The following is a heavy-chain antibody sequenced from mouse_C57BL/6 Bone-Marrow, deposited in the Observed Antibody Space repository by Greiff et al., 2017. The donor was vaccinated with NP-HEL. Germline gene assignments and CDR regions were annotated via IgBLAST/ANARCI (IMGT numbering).Heavy chain of an antibody. CDR3: ARDYYGSSYGFV. Sequence: EVKLVESGPGLVKPSQSLSLTCSVTGYSITSGYYWNWIRQFPGNKLEWMGYISYDGSNNYNPSLKNRISITRDTSKNQFFLKLNSVTTEDTATYYCARDYYGSSYGFVWGTGTTVTVSS. CDR1: GYSITSGYY. CDR2: ISYDGSN. J-gene: IGHJ1*03. D-gene: IGHD1-1*01. V-gene: IGHV3-6*01.